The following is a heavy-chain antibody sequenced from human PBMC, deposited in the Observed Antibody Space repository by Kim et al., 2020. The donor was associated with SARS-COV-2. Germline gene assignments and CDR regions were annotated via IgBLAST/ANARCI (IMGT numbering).Heavy chain of an antibody. CDR2: INPNSGGT. J-gene: IGHJ6*02. CDR3: ASEVFYRGIVVVPAAKTGGGNYYYYGMDV. V-gene: IGHV1-2*02. Sequence: ASVKVSCKASGYTFTGYYMHWVRQAPGQGLEWMGWINPNSGGTNYAQKFQGRVTMTRDTSISTAYMELSRLRSDDTAVYYCASEVFYRGIVVVPAAKTGGGNYYYYGMDVWGQGTTVTVSS. D-gene: IGHD2-2*01. CDR1: GYTFTGYY.